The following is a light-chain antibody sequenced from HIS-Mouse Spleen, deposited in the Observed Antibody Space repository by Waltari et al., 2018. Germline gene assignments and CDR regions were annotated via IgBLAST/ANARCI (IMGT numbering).Light chain of an antibody. CDR1: QSVSSN. CDR2: GES. V-gene: IGKV3-15*01. J-gene: IGKJ5*01. CDR3: QQYNNWPPIT. Sequence: EIVMTQSPATLSVSPGDRATISCRASQSVSSNLAWYQQKPGQDPRLLIYGESTRATGIPARFSGSGSGTEFTLTISSMQSEDFAVYYCQQYNNWPPITFGQGTRLEIK.